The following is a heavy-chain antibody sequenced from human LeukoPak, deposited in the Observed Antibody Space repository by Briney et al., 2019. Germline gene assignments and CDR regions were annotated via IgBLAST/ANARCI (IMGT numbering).Heavy chain of an antibody. J-gene: IGHJ1*01. V-gene: IGHV1-18*01. CDR1: GGTFSSYG. D-gene: IGHD3-22*01. CDR3: ARDYRGHYYDSSGYSHFQH. Sequence: GASVKVSCKASGGTFSSYGISWVRQAPGQGLEWMGWISAYNGNTNYAQKLQGRVTMTTDTSTSTAYMELRSLRSDDTAVYYCARDYRGHYYDSSGYSHFQHWGQGTLVTVSS. CDR2: ISAYNGNT.